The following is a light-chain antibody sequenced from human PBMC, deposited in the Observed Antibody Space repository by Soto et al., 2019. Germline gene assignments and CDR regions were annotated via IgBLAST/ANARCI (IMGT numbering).Light chain of an antibody. Sequence: QSVLTQPPSVSGAPGQRVTISCTVSSSNIGAGYDVHWYQQFPTTAPKLLIYGNTNRPSGVPDRFSGSKSGTSASLAITGRQAEDEADYYCLSYDSRLRGRVFGGGTKLTVL. V-gene: IGLV1-40*01. J-gene: IGLJ2*01. CDR3: LSYDSRLRGRV. CDR1: SSNIGAGYD. CDR2: GNT.